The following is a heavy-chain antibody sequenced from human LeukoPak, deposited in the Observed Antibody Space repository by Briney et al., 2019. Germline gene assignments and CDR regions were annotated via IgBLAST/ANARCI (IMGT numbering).Heavy chain of an antibody. Sequence: ASVNVSCKASGYTFTSYEINWVRQATGQGLEWMGWMNPNSGNTGYAQKFQGRVTMTRNTPISTAYVELNSLRSEDTAVYYCATRCGGGSCYSGSFYRGQGTLVTVSS. J-gene: IGHJ4*02. D-gene: IGHD2-15*01. CDR2: MNPNSGNT. CDR3: ATRCGGGSCYSGSFY. CDR1: GYTFTSYE. V-gene: IGHV1-8*01.